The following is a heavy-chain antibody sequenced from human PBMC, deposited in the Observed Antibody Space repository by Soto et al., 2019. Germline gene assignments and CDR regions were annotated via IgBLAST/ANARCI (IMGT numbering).Heavy chain of an antibody. CDR2: IGTAGDT. CDR3: ARELGDPDCSGGSCYGAFDI. J-gene: IGHJ3*02. CDR1: GFTFSSYD. Sequence: GGSLRLSCAASGFTFSSYDMHWVRQATGKGLEWVSAIGTAGDTYYPGSVKGRFTISRENAKNSLYLQMNSLRAGDTAVYYCARELGDPDCSGGSCYGAFDIWGQGTMVTVSS. V-gene: IGHV3-13*01. D-gene: IGHD2-15*01.